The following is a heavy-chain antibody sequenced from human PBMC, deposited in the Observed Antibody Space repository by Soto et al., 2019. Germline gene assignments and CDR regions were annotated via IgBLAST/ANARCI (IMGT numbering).Heavy chain of an antibody. Sequence: LRLSCAASGFTFTRYSMNWVRQAPGKGLEWVSSISSTTNYIYYGDSMKGRFTISRDNAKNSLYLEMNSLRAEDTAVYYCASDLGTGYDILTGYYYYYGMDVWGQGTTVTVSS. CDR3: ASDLGTGYDILTGYYYYYGMDV. D-gene: IGHD3-9*01. J-gene: IGHJ6*02. V-gene: IGHV3-21*06. CDR2: ISSTTNYI. CDR1: GFTFTRYS.